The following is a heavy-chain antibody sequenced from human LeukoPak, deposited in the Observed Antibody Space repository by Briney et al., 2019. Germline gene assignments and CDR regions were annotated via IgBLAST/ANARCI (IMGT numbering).Heavy chain of an antibody. Sequence: GGSLRLSCAASGFTFSDYWMSWVRQAPGKGLEWVANIKRDGSEKYYVASVRGRFTISRDNAQNTLFLQMDSLRAEDTAVYYCARGIGYVGGGGNYYYYYYMDVWGKGTTVTVSS. V-gene: IGHV3-7*04. J-gene: IGHJ6*03. CDR1: GFTFSDYW. D-gene: IGHD3-16*01. CDR3: ARGIGYVGGGGNYYYYYYMDV. CDR2: IKRDGSEK.